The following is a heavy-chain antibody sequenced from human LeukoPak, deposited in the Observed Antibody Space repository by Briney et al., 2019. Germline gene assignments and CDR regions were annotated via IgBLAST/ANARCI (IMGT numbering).Heavy chain of an antibody. J-gene: IGHJ4*02. CDR2: ISPTGSTT. CDR1: GSSFSGHG. Sequence: GGPLRLPCIASGSSFSGHGMHWARQLPGKGLVWVSRISPTGSTTSYADSVKGRFTVSRDNAKNTLYLQVNNLRAEDTAVYYCARGPNSNWSGLDFWGQGTLLTVSS. CDR3: ARGPNSNWSGLDF. D-gene: IGHD6-6*01. V-gene: IGHV3-74*01.